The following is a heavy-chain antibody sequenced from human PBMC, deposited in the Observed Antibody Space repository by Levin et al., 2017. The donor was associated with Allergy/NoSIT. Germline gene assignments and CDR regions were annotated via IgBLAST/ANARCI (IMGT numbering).Heavy chain of an antibody. V-gene: IGHV3-30*18. CDR3: AKDGGWFGEYYYYYMDV. CDR2: ISYDGSNK. Sequence: GESLKISCAASGFTFSSYGMHWVRQAPGKGLEWVAVISYDGSNKYYADSVKGRFTISRDNSKNTLYLQMNSLRAEDTAVYYCAKDGGWFGEYYYYYMDVWGKGTTVTVSS. D-gene: IGHD3-10*01. J-gene: IGHJ6*03. CDR1: GFTFSSYG.